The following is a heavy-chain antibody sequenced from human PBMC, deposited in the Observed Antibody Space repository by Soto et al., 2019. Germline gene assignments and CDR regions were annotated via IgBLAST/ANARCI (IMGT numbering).Heavy chain of an antibody. V-gene: IGHV3-33*01. Sequence: GGSLRLSCAASGFTFSSYGMHWVRQAPGKGLEWVAVIWYDGSNKYYADSVKGRFAISRDNSKNTLYLQMNSLRAEDTAVYYCAREAPDMVRALGYYYGMDVWGQGTTVTVSS. CDR1: GFTFSSYG. CDR2: IWYDGSNK. D-gene: IGHD3-10*01. CDR3: AREAPDMVRALGYYYGMDV. J-gene: IGHJ6*02.